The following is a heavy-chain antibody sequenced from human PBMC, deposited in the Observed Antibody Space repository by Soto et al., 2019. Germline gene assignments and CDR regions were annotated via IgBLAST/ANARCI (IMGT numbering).Heavy chain of an antibody. D-gene: IGHD1-26*01. CDR3: AGVTXSTCRGAFFHFVSYCCDGNVF. Sequence: ENLSLTYAVYGGSFSGYYWSWIRQPPGKGLEWIGEINHSGRTNYNPTLKSRVTISVDTYKNQFSLKLSSVTAADTAVCYCAGVTXSTCRGAFFHFVSYCCDGNVFWGPG. CDR2: INHSGRT. V-gene: IGHV4-34*01. CDR1: GGSFSGYY. J-gene: IGHJ3*01.